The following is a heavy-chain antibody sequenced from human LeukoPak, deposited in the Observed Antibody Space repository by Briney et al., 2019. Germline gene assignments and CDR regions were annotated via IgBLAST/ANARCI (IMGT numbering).Heavy chain of an antibody. CDR2: IIPIFGTA. Sequence: SVKVSCKVSGGTFSSYAISWVRQAPGQGLEWMGGIIPIFGTANYAQKFQGRVTITADESTSTAYMELSSLRSEDTAVYYCARERPGGGWFDPWGQGTLVTVSS. CDR1: GGTFSSYA. CDR3: ARERPGGGWFDP. J-gene: IGHJ5*02. V-gene: IGHV1-69*01.